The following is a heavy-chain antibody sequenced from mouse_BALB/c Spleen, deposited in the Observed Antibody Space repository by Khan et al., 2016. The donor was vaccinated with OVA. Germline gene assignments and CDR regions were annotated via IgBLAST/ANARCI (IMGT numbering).Heavy chain of an antibody. CDR2: IDPENDNT. CDR1: GFDIKDYY. J-gene: IGHJ3*01. V-gene: IGHV14-1*02. Sequence: VQLKESGAELVRPGALVNLSCKASGFDIKDYYMHWVKQRPEQGLEWIGWIDPENDNTIYDPKFQGKASITSDTSSNTAYLQLSSLTSEDTAVCYWAREGNYPWFAYWGQGTLVTVSA. CDR3: AREGNYPWFAY. D-gene: IGHD2-1*01.